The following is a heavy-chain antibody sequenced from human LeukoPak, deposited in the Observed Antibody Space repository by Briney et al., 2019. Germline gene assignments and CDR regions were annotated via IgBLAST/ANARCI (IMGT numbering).Heavy chain of an antibody. V-gene: IGHV3-23*01. CDR3: ARDVGGTSFFDY. Sequence: PGGSLRLSCAASGIPFSSYGMTWLRQAPGKGLQWVSTIRGDGGNTHYADSAQGRFTISRDNSKNTLYLQMNSLRAEDTAVYYCARDVGGTSFFDYWGQGTLVTVSS. J-gene: IGHJ4*02. CDR1: GIPFSSYG. D-gene: IGHD1-26*01. CDR2: IRGDGGNT.